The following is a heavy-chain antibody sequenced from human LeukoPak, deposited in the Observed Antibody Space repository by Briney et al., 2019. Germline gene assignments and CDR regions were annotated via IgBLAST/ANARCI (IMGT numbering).Heavy chain of an antibody. CDR1: GGSISSYY. Sequence: SETLSLTCTVSGGSISSYYWSWIRQPPGKGLEWIGYIYYSGSTNYNPSLKSRVTISVDTSKNQFSLKLSSVTAADTAVYYCASFGAVTTRAFDIWGQGTMVTVSS. CDR3: ASFGAVTTRAFDI. CDR2: IYYSGST. V-gene: IGHV4-59*01. J-gene: IGHJ3*02. D-gene: IGHD4-17*01.